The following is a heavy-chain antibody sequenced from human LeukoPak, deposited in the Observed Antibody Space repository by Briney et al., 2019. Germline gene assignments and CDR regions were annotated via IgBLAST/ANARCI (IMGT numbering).Heavy chain of an antibody. V-gene: IGHV3-74*01. D-gene: IGHD6-6*01. J-gene: IGHJ4*02. CDR1: VFTFSSYW. CDR2: INSDGSST. CDR3: ARAPSAAREVY. Sequence: GGSLRLSCAAPVFTFSSYWMHWVRQAPGKGLVWVSRINSDGSSTSYADSVKGRFTISRDNAKNTLYLQMNSLRAEDTAVYYCARAPSAAREVYWGQGTLVTVSS.